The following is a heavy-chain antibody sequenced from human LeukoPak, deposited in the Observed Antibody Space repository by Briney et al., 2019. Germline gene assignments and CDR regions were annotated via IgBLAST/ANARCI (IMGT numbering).Heavy chain of an antibody. Sequence: GGSLRLSCAASGFTFSSYGMHWVRQAPGKGLEWVAVISYDGSNKYYAYSVKGRFTISRDNSKNTLYLQMNSLRAEDTAVYYCAKLYGDYADYWGQGTLVTVSS. J-gene: IGHJ4*02. D-gene: IGHD4-17*01. CDR1: GFTFSSYG. CDR2: ISYDGSNK. V-gene: IGHV3-30*18. CDR3: AKLYGDYADY.